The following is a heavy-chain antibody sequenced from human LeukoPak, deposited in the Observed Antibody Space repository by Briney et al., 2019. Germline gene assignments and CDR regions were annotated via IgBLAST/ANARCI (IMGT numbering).Heavy chain of an antibody. CDR2: VFYNGAT. D-gene: IGHD6-19*01. V-gene: IGHV4-39*07. CDR1: GGSISSSIYY. J-gene: IGHJ4*02. Sequence: PSETLSLTCIVSGGSISSSIYYWAWVRQPPGKGLEWIGTVFYNGATQYSPSLRSRVTISIDTSTNQFSLKLTSVTAADTALYYCAREGQYSSGWGSFFDYWGQGTLVTVSS. CDR3: AREGQYSSGWGSFFDY.